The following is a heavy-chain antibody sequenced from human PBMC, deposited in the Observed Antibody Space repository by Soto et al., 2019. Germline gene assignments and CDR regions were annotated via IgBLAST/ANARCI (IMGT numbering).Heavy chain of an antibody. D-gene: IGHD2-2*01. CDR3: ARERRGVPAESRTNYGMDV. CDR1: GGSISSYY. V-gene: IGHV4-59*01. J-gene: IGHJ6*02. CDR2: IYYSGST. Sequence: PSETLSLTCTVSGGSISSYYWSWIRQPPGKGLEWIGYIYYSGSTNYNPSLKSRVTISVDTSKNQFSLKLSSVTAADTAVYYCARERRGVPAESRTNYGMDVWGQGTTVTVSS.